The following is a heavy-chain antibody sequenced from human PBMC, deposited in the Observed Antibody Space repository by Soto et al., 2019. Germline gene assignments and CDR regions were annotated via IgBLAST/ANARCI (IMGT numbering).Heavy chain of an antibody. CDR1: GFTFSTFW. CDR3: GRDEVRNGVGV. J-gene: IGHJ6*02. Sequence: GGSLRLSCVASGFTFSTFWMSWVRQAPGKGLEWVANIKGDGSEKRYVDSVKGRLTISRDNAKNLVYLQMNSLRVEDTALYYCGRDEVRNGVGVWGQGTMVTVSS. CDR2: IKGDGSEK. V-gene: IGHV3-7*01.